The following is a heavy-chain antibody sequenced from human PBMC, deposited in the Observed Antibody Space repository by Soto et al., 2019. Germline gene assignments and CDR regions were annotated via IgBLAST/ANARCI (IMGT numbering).Heavy chain of an antibody. Sequence: GGSLRLSCAASGFTFSSYSMNWVRQAPGKGLEWVSYISSSSTIYYADSVKGRFTISRDNAKNSLYLQMNSLRDEDTAVYYCARQGSYYDAFDIWGQGTMVTVSS. CDR1: GFTFSSYS. D-gene: IGHD1-26*01. CDR2: ISSSSTI. V-gene: IGHV3-48*02. CDR3: ARQGSYYDAFDI. J-gene: IGHJ3*02.